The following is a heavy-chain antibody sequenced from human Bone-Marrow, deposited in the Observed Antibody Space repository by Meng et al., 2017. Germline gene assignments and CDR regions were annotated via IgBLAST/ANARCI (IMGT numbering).Heavy chain of an antibody. CDR3: ARVSGEYCSGGSCYSWFDP. V-gene: IGHV1-8*02. J-gene: IGHJ5*02. Sequence: ASVKVSCKASGYTFTSYDINWVRQATGQGLEWMGWMNPNSGNTGYAQRFQGRLTMTTDTSTTTAYMELRSLRSDDTDVYYCARVSGEYCSGGSCYSWFDPWGQGTLVTVSS. D-gene: IGHD2-15*01. CDR2: MNPNSGNT. CDR1: GYTFTSYD.